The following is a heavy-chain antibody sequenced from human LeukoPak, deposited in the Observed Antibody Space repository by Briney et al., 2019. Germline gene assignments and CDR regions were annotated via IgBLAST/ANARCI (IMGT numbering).Heavy chain of an antibody. CDR3: ARDGDYSSSGGFGDY. V-gene: IGHV3-48*03. CDR1: GFTFSSYE. D-gene: IGHD6-13*01. J-gene: IGHJ4*02. Sequence: TGGSLRLSCAASGFTFSSYEMNWVRQAPGKGLEWVSYISSSGSTIYYADSVKGRFTISRDNAKNSLYLQMNSLRAEDTAVYYCARDGDYSSSGGFGDYWGQGTLVTVSS. CDR2: ISSSGSTI.